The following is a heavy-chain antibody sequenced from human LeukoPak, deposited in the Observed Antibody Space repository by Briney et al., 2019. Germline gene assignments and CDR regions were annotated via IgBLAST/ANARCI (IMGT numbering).Heavy chain of an antibody. CDR2: MNPNSGNT. D-gene: IGHD3-10*01. CDR3: ARIGFNGSGSYYLNY. J-gene: IGHJ4*02. V-gene: IGHV1-8*01. Sequence: GASVKVSCKASGYTFTSYDINWVRQGTGQGLEWIGWMNPNSGNTGYAQKFQGRVTMTRNTSISTAYMELSSLRSEDTAVYYCARIGFNGSGSYYLNYWGQGTLVTVSS. CDR1: GYTFTSYD.